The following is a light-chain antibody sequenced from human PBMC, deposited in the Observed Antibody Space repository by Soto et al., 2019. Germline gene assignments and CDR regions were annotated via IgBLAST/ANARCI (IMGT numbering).Light chain of an antibody. J-gene: IGKJ2*01. CDR2: GAS. Sequence: EIVLTQSPGTLSLSPGERATLSCRASQSVSSSYLAWYQQKPGQAPRLLIYGASSRATGIPDTFSGSGSGTDSTLTISRRGPEDCAVYYCQQYGSSGYTLGQETRLEI. CDR3: QQYGSSGYT. V-gene: IGKV3-20*01. CDR1: QSVSSSY.